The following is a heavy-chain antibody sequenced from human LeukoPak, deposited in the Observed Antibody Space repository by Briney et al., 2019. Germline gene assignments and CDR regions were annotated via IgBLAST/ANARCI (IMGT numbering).Heavy chain of an antibody. V-gene: IGHV4-39*07. CDR2: IYYSGST. CDR1: GGSISSSSYY. D-gene: IGHD3-16*02. J-gene: IGHJ6*03. CDR3: ARGEGGGYPYYYYYMDV. Sequence: KPSETLSLTCTVSGGSISSSSYYWGWIRQPPGKGLEWIGSIYYSGSTYYNPSLKSRVTISVDTSENQFSLKLSSVTAADTAVYYCARGEGGGYPYYYYYMDVWGKGTTVTVSS.